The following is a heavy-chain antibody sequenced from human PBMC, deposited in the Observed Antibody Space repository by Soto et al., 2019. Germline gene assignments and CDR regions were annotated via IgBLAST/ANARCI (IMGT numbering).Heavy chain of an antibody. CDR3: ARGLPNYYVVDV. CDR2: IKFDGSTT. D-gene: IGHD5-12*01. V-gene: IGHV3-74*01. J-gene: IGHJ6*02. Sequence: GGSLRLSCVASGFTFSTYWMHWVRQAPGKGLVWVSRIKFDGSTTSYADSVKGRFTISRDNAKNTVYLQMNSLRAEDTGVYYCARGLPNYYVVDVRGQGTTVTVSS. CDR1: GFTFSTYW.